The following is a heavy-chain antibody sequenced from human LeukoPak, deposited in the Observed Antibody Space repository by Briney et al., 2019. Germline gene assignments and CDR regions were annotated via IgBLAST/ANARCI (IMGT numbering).Heavy chain of an antibody. J-gene: IGHJ6*03. Sequence: PGGSLRLSCAASGFTFSNYAMSWVRQAPGKGLEWVSLIGYRGGSIYYAYSVQGRFTISRDNSKNTLSLQMNGLRPEDTAVYYCAKSWGYTRPYYNYMDVWGKGTTVTVSS. CDR1: GFTFSNYA. CDR3: AKSWGYTRPYYNYMDV. V-gene: IGHV3-23*01. CDR2: IGYRGGSI. D-gene: IGHD3-16*02.